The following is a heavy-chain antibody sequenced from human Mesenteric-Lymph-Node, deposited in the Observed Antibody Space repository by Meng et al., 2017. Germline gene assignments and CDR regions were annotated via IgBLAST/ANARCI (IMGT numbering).Heavy chain of an antibody. J-gene: IGHJ3*02. Sequence: GESLKISCAASGFTFSSYWMSWVRQAPGKGLEWVAFISPPATTIYYADSVKGRFTISRDNAKNSLYLQMNSLRAEDTAVYYCASYDYLWGSSHWDTAFDIWGQGTVVTVSS. CDR2: ISPPATTI. D-gene: IGHD3-16*01. V-gene: IGHV3-48*04. CDR1: GFTFSSYW. CDR3: ASYDYLWGSSHWDTAFDI.